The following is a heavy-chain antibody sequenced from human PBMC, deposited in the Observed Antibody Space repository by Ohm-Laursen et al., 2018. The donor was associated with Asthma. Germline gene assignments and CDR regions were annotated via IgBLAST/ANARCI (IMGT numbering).Heavy chain of an antibody. CDR3: AHHSCSGGSCYSAFDF. D-gene: IGHD2-15*01. V-gene: IGHV2-5*02. Sequence: PTQTLTLTGTFSGFSLSTRGVGVGWTRQPPGKALEWLALIYWDDDKRYSPSLKTRLTITKDTSKNQVVLSMTNMDPVDTATYYCAHHSCSGGSCYSAFDFWGQGTLVTVSS. CDR2: IYWDDDK. J-gene: IGHJ4*02. CDR1: GFSLSTRGVG.